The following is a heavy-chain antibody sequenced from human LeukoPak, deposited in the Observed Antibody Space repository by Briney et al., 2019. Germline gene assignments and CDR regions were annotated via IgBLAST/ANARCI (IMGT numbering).Heavy chain of an antibody. J-gene: IGHJ6*03. V-gene: IGHV4-31*03. CDR1: GGSISSGGYY. CDR3: ARDSGFKPHMDV. Sequence: SQTLSLTCTVSGGSISSGGYYWSWIRQHPGKGLEWIGYIYYSGSTYYNPSLKSRVTISVDTSKNQFSLKLSSVTAADTAVYYCARDSGFKPHMDVWGKGTTVTVSS. D-gene: IGHD1-26*01. CDR2: IYYSGST.